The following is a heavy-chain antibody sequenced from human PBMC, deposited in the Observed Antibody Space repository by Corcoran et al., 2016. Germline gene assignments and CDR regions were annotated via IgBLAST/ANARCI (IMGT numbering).Heavy chain of an antibody. Sequence: QVQLQESGPGLGKPSETLSLTCTVSGGSISSYYWSWIRKPPGKGLEWIGYIYYSGSTNYNPSLKSRVTISVDTSKNQFSLKLSSVTAADTAVYYCARGGAAAGISYLDYWGQGTLVTVSS. CDR1: GGSISSYY. CDR2: IYYSGST. D-gene: IGHD6-13*01. V-gene: IGHV4-59*01. J-gene: IGHJ4*02. CDR3: ARGGAAAGISYLDY.